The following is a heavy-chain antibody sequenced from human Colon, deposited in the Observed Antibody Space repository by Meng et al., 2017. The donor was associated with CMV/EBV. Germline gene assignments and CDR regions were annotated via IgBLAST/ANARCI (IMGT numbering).Heavy chain of an antibody. CDR3: ASSRWEQQLDY. CDR1: ELTFDAYA. D-gene: IGHD6-13*01. Sequence: GRSLRLSCEGSELTFDAYAMHWVRQAPGKGLEWVATISRHGATVTYADSVKGRFTVSRDNAKNSLYLQMSSLRHDDSAVYYCASSRWEQQLDYWGQGTLVTVSS. CDR2: ISRHGATV. J-gene: IGHJ4*02. V-gene: IGHV3-9*01.